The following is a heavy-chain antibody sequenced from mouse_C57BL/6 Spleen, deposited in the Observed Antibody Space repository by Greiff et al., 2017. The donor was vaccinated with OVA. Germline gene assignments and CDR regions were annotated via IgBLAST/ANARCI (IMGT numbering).Heavy chain of an antibody. CDR2: IDPEDGET. J-gene: IGHJ4*01. D-gene: IGHD1-1*01. V-gene: IGHV14-2*01. Sequence: VQLQQSGAELVKPGASVKLSCTASGFNIKDYYMHWVKQRTEQGLEWIGRIDPEDGETKYAPKFKGKATITADTSSNTAYLQLSSLTSEDTAVYYCARQDCGSSYAMDYWGQGTSVTVSS. CDR1: GFNIKDYY. CDR3: ARQDCGSSYAMDY.